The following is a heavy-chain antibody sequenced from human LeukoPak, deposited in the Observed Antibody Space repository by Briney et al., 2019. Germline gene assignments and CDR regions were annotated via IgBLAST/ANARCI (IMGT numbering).Heavy chain of an antibody. CDR2: ISYDGSNK. CDR3: AKHGRGAYGDYSTYYYYYGMDV. J-gene: IGHJ6*02. Sequence: GGSLRLSCAASGFTFSSYGMHWVRQAPGKGLEWVAVISYDGSNKYYADSVKGRFTISRDNSKNTLYLQMNSLRAEDTAVYYCAKHGRGAYGDYSTYYYYYGMDVWGQGTAVTVSS. V-gene: IGHV3-30*18. D-gene: IGHD4-17*01. CDR1: GFTFSSYG.